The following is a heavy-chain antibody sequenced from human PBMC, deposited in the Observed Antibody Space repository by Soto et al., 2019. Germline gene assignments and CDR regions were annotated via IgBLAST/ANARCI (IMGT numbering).Heavy chain of an antibody. D-gene: IGHD4-17*01. CDR2: IYDSGST. CDR1: GGSSSSGSYY. J-gene: IGHJ4*02. CDR3: ARYGDPSFAY. V-gene: IGHV4-31*03. Sequence: SEILSGTCSVSGGSSSSGSYYCSWIRQHPGKGLEWIGYIYDSGSTYYNPSLKSRVTISVDTSKNQFSLKLSSVTAADSAVYYCARYGDPSFAYRGQGTLVTVSS.